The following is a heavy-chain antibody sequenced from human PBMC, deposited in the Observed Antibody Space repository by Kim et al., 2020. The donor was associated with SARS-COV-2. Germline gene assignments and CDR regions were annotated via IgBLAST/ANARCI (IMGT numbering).Heavy chain of an antibody. CDR1: GFTFSSYE. D-gene: IGHD3-10*01. CDR2: ISSSGSTI. Sequence: GGSLRLSCAASGFTFSSYEMNWVRQAPGKGLEWVSYISSSGSTIYYADSVKGRFTISRDNAKNSLYLQMNSLRAEDTAVYYCARIPRLLWFGEPDFDYWGQGTLVTVSS. V-gene: IGHV3-48*03. J-gene: IGHJ4*02. CDR3: ARIPRLLWFGEPDFDY.